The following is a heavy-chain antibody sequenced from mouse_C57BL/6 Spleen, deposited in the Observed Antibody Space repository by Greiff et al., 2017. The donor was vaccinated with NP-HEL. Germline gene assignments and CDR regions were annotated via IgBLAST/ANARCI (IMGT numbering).Heavy chain of an antibody. CDR2: INPNNGGT. V-gene: IGHV1-26*01. CDR3: ARGSLYDGYPYWYFDV. Sequence: EVQVVESGPELVKPGASVKISCKASGYTFTDYYMNWVKQSHGKSLEWIGDINPNNGGTSYNQKFKGKATLTVDKSSSTAYMELRSLTSEDSAVYYCARGSLYDGYPYWYFDVWGTGTTVTVSS. CDR1: GYTFTDYY. J-gene: IGHJ1*03. D-gene: IGHD2-3*01.